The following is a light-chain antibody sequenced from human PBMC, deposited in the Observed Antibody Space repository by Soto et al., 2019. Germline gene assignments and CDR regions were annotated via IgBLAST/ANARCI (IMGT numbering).Light chain of an antibody. CDR3: MQATKYPPYT. CDR1: QSLLHSDGETY. CDR2: KSS. V-gene: IGKV2-24*01. Sequence: DIVLTQTPLSSPVTLGQPASISCRSSQSLLHSDGETYLSWLQQRPGQPPRLLIYKSSNRFSGVPDRFSGSGAGTDFTLKMSRGEAEDVVIYYCMQATKYPPYTLGQGTKQEIK. J-gene: IGKJ2*01.